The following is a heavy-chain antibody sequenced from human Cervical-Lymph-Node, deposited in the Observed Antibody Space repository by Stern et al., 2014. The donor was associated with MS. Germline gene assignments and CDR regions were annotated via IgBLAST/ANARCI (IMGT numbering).Heavy chain of an antibody. J-gene: IGHJ6*02. CDR1: GYTFIYFG. D-gene: IGHD3/OR15-3a*01. CDR2: ISAYNGDT. Sequence: QVQLVQSGAEVKRPGASVKVSCRTSGYTFIYFGITWGRQTPGQGLEWMGWISAYNGDTKSARNFQGRVTMTTDTSTSTADLELRSLTSDDTAVYYCAREGLGTGLNFDSYYFAGMDVWGQGTTVIVSS. CDR3: AREGLGTGLNFDSYYFAGMDV. V-gene: IGHV1-18*01.